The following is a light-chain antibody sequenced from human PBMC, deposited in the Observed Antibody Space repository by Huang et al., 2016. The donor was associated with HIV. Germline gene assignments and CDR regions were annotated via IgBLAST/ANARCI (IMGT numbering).Light chain of an antibody. V-gene: IGKV3-15*01. J-gene: IGKJ2*01. CDR3: QQYNNWPPNT. CDR2: GAS. CDR1: QSVSTN. Sequence: IVMTQSPATLSVSPGEGATLSCRASQSVSTNLAWYQHKPGQAPRLRIHGASTRATGVPARFSGSGSGTEFTLPISTRQSEDFAVYYCQQYNNWPPNTFGQGTKLEI.